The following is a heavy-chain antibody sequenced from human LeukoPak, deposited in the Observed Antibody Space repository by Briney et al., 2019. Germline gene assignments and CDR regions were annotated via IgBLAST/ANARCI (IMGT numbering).Heavy chain of an antibody. CDR3: AKDRYGDYRRYYYYYMDV. J-gene: IGHJ6*03. D-gene: IGHD4-17*01. Sequence: GGSLRLSCAASGFTFSSYSMNWVRQAPGKGLEWVSSISSSSSYIYYADSVKGRFTISRDNAKNSLYLQMNSLRAEDTAVYYCAKDRYGDYRRYYYYYMDVWGKGTTVTVSS. CDR1: GFTFSSYS. CDR2: ISSSSSYI. V-gene: IGHV3-21*01.